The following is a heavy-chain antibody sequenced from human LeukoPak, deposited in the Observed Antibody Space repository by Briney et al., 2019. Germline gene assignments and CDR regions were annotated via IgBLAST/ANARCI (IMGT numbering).Heavy chain of an antibody. D-gene: IGHD2-15*01. CDR1: GGSISSYY. CDR2: IYTSAST. CDR3: AREGYCSGGSCYYMDV. V-gene: IGHV4-4*07. J-gene: IGHJ6*03. Sequence: SETLSLTCTVSGGSISSYYWSWIRQPAGKGLEWIGRIYTSASTNYNPSLKSRVTMSVDTSKNQFSLKLSSVTAADTDVYYCAREGYCSGGSCYYMDVWGKGTTVTVSS.